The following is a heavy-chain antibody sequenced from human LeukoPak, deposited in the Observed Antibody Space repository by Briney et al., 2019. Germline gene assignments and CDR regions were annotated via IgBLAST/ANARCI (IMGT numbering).Heavy chain of an antibody. CDR3: AALGAYSSGLFDY. D-gene: IGHD6-19*01. Sequence: SETLSLTCTVSGGSISDYYWSWIRQPPGKGLEWIGYNYYSGSTNYNPSLKSRVTISVDTSKNQFSLKLSSVTAADTAVYYCAALGAYSSGLFDYWGQGTLVTVSS. CDR1: GGSISDYY. J-gene: IGHJ4*02. CDR2: NYYSGST. V-gene: IGHV4-59*01.